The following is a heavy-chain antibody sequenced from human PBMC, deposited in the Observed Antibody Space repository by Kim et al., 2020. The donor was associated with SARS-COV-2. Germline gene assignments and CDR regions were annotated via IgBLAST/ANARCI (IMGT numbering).Heavy chain of an antibody. Sequence: TNYIPSLKSRVTISVDTSKNQFSLKLSSVTAADTAVYYCARDAYSSVELDYWGQGTLVTVSS. J-gene: IGHJ4*02. CDR3: ARDAYSSVELDY. V-gene: IGHV4-59*01. D-gene: IGHD6-19*01. CDR2: T.